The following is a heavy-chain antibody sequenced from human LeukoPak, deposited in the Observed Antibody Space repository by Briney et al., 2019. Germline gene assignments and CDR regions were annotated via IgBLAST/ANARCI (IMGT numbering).Heavy chain of an antibody. CDR3: AKGGGLRAGASYRIDY. CDR2: IGGRGGNT. J-gene: IGHJ4*02. CDR1: GFTFTSYA. V-gene: IGHV3-23*01. D-gene: IGHD3-16*02. Sequence: PGGSLRLSCAASGFTFTSYAMSWVRQAPGKGLEWVSSIGGRGGNTNYADSVQGRFTCSRDSSKNTLYLQMNSLRAEDTAVYYCAKGGGLRAGASYRIDYWGQGTLVTVSS.